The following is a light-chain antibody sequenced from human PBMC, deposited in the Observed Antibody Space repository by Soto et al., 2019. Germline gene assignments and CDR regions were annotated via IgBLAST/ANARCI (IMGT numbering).Light chain of an antibody. J-gene: IGKJ2*01. CDR3: HQYDSSPRT. Sequence: IVMTQSPDSLALSLGERATINCKSSQSILYSSDSKNHLAWYRQKPGQPPKLLIHWASTRESGVPDRFSGSWSGTDCTLTISSLQAEDVAVYHWHQYDSSPRTFGQGTKLEIK. CDR1: QSILYSSDSKNH. V-gene: IGKV4-1*01. CDR2: WAS.